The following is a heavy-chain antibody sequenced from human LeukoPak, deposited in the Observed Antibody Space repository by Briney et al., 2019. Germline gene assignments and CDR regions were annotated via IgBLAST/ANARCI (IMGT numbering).Heavy chain of an antibody. J-gene: IGHJ4*02. V-gene: IGHV3-33*01. CDR3: VRDRNRLWFDY. Sequence: GGSLRLSCAASGFTFSAYAMHWVRQAPGKGLEWVAVIWNDGSNKYYADSVKGRFTISGDNSKNTLYLQMNSLRAEDTAVYYCVRDRNRLWFDYWGQGTLVTVSS. CDR1: GFTFSAYA. D-gene: IGHD1-14*01. CDR2: IWNDGSNK.